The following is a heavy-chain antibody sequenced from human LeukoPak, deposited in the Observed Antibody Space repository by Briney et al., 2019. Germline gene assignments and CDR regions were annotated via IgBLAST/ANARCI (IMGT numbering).Heavy chain of an antibody. CDR2: ISYDGSSK. D-gene: IGHD6-13*01. V-gene: IGHV3-30*18. J-gene: IGHJ5*02. CDR3: VKDPGSIAAAGLA. Sequence: GGSLRLSCAASGFTFSSYGMHWVRQAPGKGLEWVAVISYDGSSKYYADSVKGRFTISRDNSKNTLYLQMNSLRAEDTAVYYCVKDPGSIAAAGLAWGQGTLVTVSS. CDR1: GFTFSSYG.